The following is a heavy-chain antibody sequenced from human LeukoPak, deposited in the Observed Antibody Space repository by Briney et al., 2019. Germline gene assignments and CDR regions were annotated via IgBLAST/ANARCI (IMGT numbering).Heavy chain of an antibody. CDR1: GFTFTSYW. CDR3: AKGPQLYSGYHPDY. D-gene: IGHD5-12*01. CDR2: ITGSDDAT. V-gene: IGHV3-23*01. J-gene: IGHJ4*02. Sequence: GGSLRLSSAASGFTFTSYWMHWVRQAPGKGLEWVSTITGSDDATYYADSVKGRFTISRDFSRNTVGLQMNSLRTEDTAIYYCAKGPQLYSGYHPDYWGQGTLVTVSS.